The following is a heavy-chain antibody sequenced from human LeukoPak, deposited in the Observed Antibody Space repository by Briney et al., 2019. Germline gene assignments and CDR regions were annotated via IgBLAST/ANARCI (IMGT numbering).Heavy chain of an antibody. CDR2: FETEDGEP. CDR1: GYSLSDLS. CDR3: ASGNEVTLDGFAI. V-gene: IGHV1-24*01. J-gene: IGHJ3*02. D-gene: IGHD2-8*01. Sequence: ASVNVSCKVSGYSLSDLSVHWIRQVSGRGLEGMGSFETEDGEPLYAQKFQGRVTMTEDTSTDTAYMELSSLRSEDTAVYYCASGNEVTLDGFAIWGQGTMVTVSS.